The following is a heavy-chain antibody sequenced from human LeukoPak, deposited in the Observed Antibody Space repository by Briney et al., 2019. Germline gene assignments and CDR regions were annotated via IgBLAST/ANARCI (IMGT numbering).Heavy chain of an antibody. CDR1: GGSISSYY. Sequence: SETVSLTCTVSGGSISSYYWSWIRQPPGKGLEWIGCIYYSGSTDYNPSLKSRVTISVDTSKNQFSLKLSSVTAADTAVYYCARGPNYPSPSPFDYWGQGTLVTVSS. D-gene: IGHD5-24*01. J-gene: IGHJ4*02. CDR2: IYYSGST. V-gene: IGHV4-59*08. CDR3: ARGPNYPSPSPFDY.